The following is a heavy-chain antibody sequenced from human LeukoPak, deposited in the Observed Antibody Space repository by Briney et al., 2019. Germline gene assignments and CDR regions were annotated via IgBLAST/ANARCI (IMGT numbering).Heavy chain of an antibody. J-gene: IGHJ4*02. CDR2: INHSGST. CDR1: GGSFSGYY. D-gene: IGHD4-17*01. CDR3: AREDYGEQNFDY. Sequence: SETLSLTCAVYGGSFSGYYWSWIRQPPGKGLEWIGEINHSGSTNYNPSLKGRVTISVDTSKNQFSLKLSSVTAADTSVYYCAREDYGEQNFDYWGQATLVTVSS. V-gene: IGHV4-34*01.